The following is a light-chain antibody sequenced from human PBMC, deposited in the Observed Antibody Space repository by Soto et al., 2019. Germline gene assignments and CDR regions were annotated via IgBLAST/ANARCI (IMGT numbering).Light chain of an antibody. V-gene: IGLV2-14*03. CDR1: SSDVGGYNY. CDR3: TSSTRSRTWV. CDR2: DVS. Sequence: SALTQPASVSGSPGQSITISCTGTSSDVGGYNYVSWYQQYPGKAPKLMIYDVSIRPSGVSNRFSGSKSGNTASLTISGLQAEDDADYYCTSSTRSRTWVSGGGTKLTVL. J-gene: IGLJ3*02.